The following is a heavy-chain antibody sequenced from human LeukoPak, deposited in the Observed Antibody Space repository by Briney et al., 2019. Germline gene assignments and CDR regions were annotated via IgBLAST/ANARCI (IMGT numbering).Heavy chain of an antibody. V-gene: IGHV3-23*01. D-gene: IGHD3-22*01. CDR1: GLTFRSYA. J-gene: IGHJ4*02. CDR2: ISGSGGST. CDR3: AKDRGYDSSGLDY. Sequence: PGGSLTLSCAASGLTFRSYAMSWVRQAPGKGLEWVSAISGSGGSTYYADSVKGRFTISRDNSKNTLYLQMDSLRAEDTAVYYCAKDRGYDSSGLDYWGQGTLVTVSS.